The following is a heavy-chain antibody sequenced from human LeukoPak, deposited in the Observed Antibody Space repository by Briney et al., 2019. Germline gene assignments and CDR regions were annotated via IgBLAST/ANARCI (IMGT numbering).Heavy chain of an antibody. CDR1: RGSISSNGYY. Sequence: SETLSLTCTVSRGSISSNGYYWGWIRQPPGKGLEWIGSFYYTGSTFYSPSLKSRATISVDTSKNQFSPKLSSVSAADTAVYYCARRSGTYHAFDIWGQGTMVTVSS. V-gene: IGHV4-39*01. D-gene: IGHD1-26*01. CDR2: FYYTGST. J-gene: IGHJ3*02. CDR3: ARRSGTYHAFDI.